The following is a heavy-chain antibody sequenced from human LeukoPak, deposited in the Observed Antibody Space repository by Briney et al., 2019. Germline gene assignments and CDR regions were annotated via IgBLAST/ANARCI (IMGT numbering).Heavy chain of an antibody. D-gene: IGHD5-24*01. CDR1: GFTFSSYG. CDR3: ARASPDGYNLPGAYYFDY. V-gene: IGHV3-33*01. Sequence: GGSLRLSCAASGFTFSSYGMHWVRQAPGKGLEWVAVIWYDGSNKYYADSVKGRFTISRDNSKNTLYLQMNSLRAEDTAVYYCARASPDGYNLPGAYYFDYWGQGTLVTVSS. CDR2: IWYDGSNK. J-gene: IGHJ4*02.